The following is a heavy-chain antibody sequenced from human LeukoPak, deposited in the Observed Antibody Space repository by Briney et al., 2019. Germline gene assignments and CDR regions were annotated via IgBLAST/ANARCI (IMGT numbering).Heavy chain of an antibody. CDR2: IIPIFGTA. CDR3: ARAGDIVLHPTI. D-gene: IGHD2-8*01. V-gene: IGHV1-69*01. CDR1: GGTFSSYA. Sequence: SVKVSCKASGGTFSSYAISWVRQAPGQGLEWMGGIIPIFGTANYAQKFQGRVTITADESTSTAYMELSSLRSEDTAVYYCARAGDIVLHPTIWGQGTLVTVSS. J-gene: IGHJ4*02.